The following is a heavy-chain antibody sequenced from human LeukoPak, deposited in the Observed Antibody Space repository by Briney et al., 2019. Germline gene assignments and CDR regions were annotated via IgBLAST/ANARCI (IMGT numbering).Heavy chain of an antibody. CDR1: GFTFSSYA. CDR2: IKQDGSER. J-gene: IGHJ6*02. D-gene: IGHD3-9*01. V-gene: IGHV3-7*01. Sequence: PGGSLRLSCAASGFTFSSYAMSWVRQAPGKGLEWVANIKQDGSERYYVDSVKGRFTISRDNAKNSLYLQMNSLRAEDTAVYYCARDRFDWLPGGYYYYGMDVWGQGTTVTVSS. CDR3: ARDRFDWLPGGYYYYGMDV.